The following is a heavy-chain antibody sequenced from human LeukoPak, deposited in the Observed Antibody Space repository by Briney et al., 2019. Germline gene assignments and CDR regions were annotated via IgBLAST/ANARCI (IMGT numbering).Heavy chain of an antibody. Sequence: PGGSLRLSCAASGFSLSSYSMNWVRQAPGKGLEWVSTIIGSGGDTFYADSVKGRFTISRDTSKNTLYVQMNSLRADDTAVYYCAKAWEAAGTVDSWGQGTLVTVSS. CDR1: GFSLSSYS. CDR2: IIGSGGDT. J-gene: IGHJ4*02. CDR3: AKAWEAAGTVDS. D-gene: IGHD6-13*01. V-gene: IGHV3-23*01.